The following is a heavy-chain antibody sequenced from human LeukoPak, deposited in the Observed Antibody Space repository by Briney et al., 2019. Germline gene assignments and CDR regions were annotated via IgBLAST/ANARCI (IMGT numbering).Heavy chain of an antibody. CDR2: ISSSSSYI. CDR1: GFTFSSYS. J-gene: IGHJ6*03. V-gene: IGHV3-21*01. CDR3: TREQKHYYYYYMDV. Sequence: GGSLRLSCAASGFTFSSYSMNWLRQAPGKGLEWVSSISSSSSYIYYADSVKGRFTISRDNAKNSLYLQMNSLRAEDTAVYYCTREQKHYYYYYMDVWGKGTTVTVSS.